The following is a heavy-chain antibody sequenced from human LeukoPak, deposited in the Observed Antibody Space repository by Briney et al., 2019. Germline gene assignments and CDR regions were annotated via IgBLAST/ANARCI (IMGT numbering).Heavy chain of an antibody. CDR1: GYTFTGYY. V-gene: IGHV1-2*02. CDR2: INPNSGGT. D-gene: IGHD2-2*02. Sequence: ASVKVSCKASGYTFTGYYMHWVRQAPGQGLEWMGWINPNSGGTNYAQKFQGRGTMTRDTSISTAYMELGRLRSDDTAVYYCARVVCSSTSCYKDAFDIWGQGTMVTVSS. J-gene: IGHJ3*02. CDR3: ARVVCSSTSCYKDAFDI.